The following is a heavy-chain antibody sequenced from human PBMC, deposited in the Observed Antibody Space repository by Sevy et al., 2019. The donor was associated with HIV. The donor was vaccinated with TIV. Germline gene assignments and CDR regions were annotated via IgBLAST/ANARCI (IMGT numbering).Heavy chain of an antibody. V-gene: IGHV4-59*01. CDR3: ARELISGRYYAMEV. CDR1: GGSISSYY. J-gene: IGHJ6*02. D-gene: IGHD6-19*01. Sequence: SETLSLTCTVSGGSISSYYWSWIRQPPGKGLEWIGYIYYTGSTNYNPSLKSRVTISVDTSKNQFSLKLSSVTAADTAVYYCARELISGRYYAMEVWGQGTTVTFSS. CDR2: IYYTGST.